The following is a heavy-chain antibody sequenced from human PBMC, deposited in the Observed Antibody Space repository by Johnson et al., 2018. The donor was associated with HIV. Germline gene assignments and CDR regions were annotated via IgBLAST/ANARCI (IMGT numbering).Heavy chain of an antibody. Sequence: VQLVESGGGVVQPGRSLRLSCAASGFTFSSYGMHWVRQAPGKGLEWVAVISYDGSNKYYADSVKGRFTISRDNSKNTLYLQMNSLRAEDTAVYYCARDPYDSSGYYFDDAFDIWGQGTMVTVSS. CDR1: GFTFSSYG. CDR3: ARDPYDSSGYYFDDAFDI. J-gene: IGHJ3*02. CDR2: ISYDGSNK. D-gene: IGHD3-22*01. V-gene: IGHV3-30*19.